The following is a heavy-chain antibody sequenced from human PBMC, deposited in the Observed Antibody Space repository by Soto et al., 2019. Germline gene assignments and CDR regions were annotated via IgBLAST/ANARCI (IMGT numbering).Heavy chain of an antibody. CDR1: GYNFTTYW. D-gene: IGHD1-1*01. CDR2: FYPADSNT. Sequence: GASLKICCKGSGYNFTTYWIGWVRQMPGKGLEWMGVFYPADSNTKYSPSFRGQVTISADKSINTAYLQWRSLKASDTAMYYCAKQRRIEGGGTAWFDPWAQGTLVTVSS. J-gene: IGHJ5*02. CDR3: AKQRRIEGGGTAWFDP. V-gene: IGHV5-51*01.